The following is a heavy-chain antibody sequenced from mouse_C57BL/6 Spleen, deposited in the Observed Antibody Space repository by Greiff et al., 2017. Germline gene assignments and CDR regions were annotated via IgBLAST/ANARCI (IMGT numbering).Heavy chain of an antibody. J-gene: IGHJ4*01. V-gene: IGHV5-4*01. Sequence: EVQVVESGGGLVKPGGSLKLSCAASGFTFSSYAMSWVRQTPGKRLEWVATISDGSGYTYYPDNVKGRFTISRDNAKNNLYLQMSHLKSEDTAMYDSARSGDYYAMDYWGQGTSVTVSS. CDR3: ARSGDYYAMDY. CDR2: ISDGSGYT. CDR1: GFTFSSYA.